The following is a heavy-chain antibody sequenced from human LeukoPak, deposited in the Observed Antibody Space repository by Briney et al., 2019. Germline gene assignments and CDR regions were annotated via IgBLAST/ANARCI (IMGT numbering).Heavy chain of an antibody. CDR3: ARDPYSGSYGDYYYYYMDV. D-gene: IGHD1-26*01. CDR1: GFSFSSYS. J-gene: IGHJ6*03. Sequence: GGSLRLSCAASGFSFSSYSMNWVRQAPGKGLEWVSSITTSSTYIYYADSVKGRFTISRDNAKNSLYLQMNSLRAEDTAVYYCARDPYSGSYGDYYYYYMDVWGKGTTVTISS. CDR2: ITTSSTYI. V-gene: IGHV3-21*01.